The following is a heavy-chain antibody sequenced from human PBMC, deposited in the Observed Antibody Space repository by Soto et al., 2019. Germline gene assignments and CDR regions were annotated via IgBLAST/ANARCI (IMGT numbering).Heavy chain of an antibody. V-gene: IGHV3-15*01. Sequence: GGSLRLSCVASGFSFSNAWLPWVRQAPGKGPEWVGSIKSHSDGGPTYYAAPVEGRFTISIDDSTNTLFLQMNSLKTEDTAIYYCTTTGTIDYCGHGTMVTVAS. J-gene: IGHJ4*01. D-gene: IGHD1-1*01. CDR3: TTTGTIDY. CDR1: GFSFSNAW. CDR2: IKSHSDGGPT.